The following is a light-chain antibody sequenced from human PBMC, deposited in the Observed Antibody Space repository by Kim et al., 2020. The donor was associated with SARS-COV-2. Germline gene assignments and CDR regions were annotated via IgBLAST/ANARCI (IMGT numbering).Light chain of an antibody. V-gene: IGKV3-20*01. J-gene: IGKJ3*01. CDR3: QQYGGSPFT. CDR2: GAS. CDR1: QSVNTNS. Sequence: SPGERATPSCRASQSVNTNSLAWYQQKPGQSPRLLIYGASSRATGIPDRFSGSGSGTDFTLIINRLESEDSAVYYCQQYGGSPFTFGPGTKVDIK.